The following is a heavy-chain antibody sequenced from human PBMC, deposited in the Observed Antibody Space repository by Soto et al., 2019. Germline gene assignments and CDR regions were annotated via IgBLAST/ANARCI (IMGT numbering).Heavy chain of an antibody. CDR2: ISYDGSNK. CDR1: GFTFSSYA. CDR3: ARDPMGRYWGSGNYYFDY. D-gene: IGHD3-10*01. J-gene: IGHJ4*02. V-gene: IGHV3-30-3*01. Sequence: QVQLVESGGGVVQPGRSLRLSCAASGFTFSSYAMHWVRQAPGKGLEWVAVISYDGSNKYYADSVKGRFNISRDNSKNTLYLQMNSLRAEDTAVYYCARDPMGRYWGSGNYYFDYWGQGTLVTVSS.